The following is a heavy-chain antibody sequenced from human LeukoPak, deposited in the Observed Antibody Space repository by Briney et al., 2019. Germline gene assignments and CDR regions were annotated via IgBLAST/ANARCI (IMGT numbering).Heavy chain of an antibody. V-gene: IGHV3-30*04. CDR1: GFTFSSYE. CDR2: ISYDGSNK. J-gene: IGHJ6*03. D-gene: IGHD2-15*01. Sequence: GGSLRLSCAASGFTFSSYEMNWVRQAPGKGLEWVAVISYDGSNKYYADSVKGRFTISRDNSKNTLYLQMNSLRAEDTAVYYCARGAGGNYMDVWGKGTTVTVSS. CDR3: ARGAGGNYMDV.